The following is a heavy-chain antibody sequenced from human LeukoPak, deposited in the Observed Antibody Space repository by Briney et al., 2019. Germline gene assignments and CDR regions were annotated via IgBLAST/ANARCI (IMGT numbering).Heavy chain of an antibody. CDR2: IYTSGST. CDR3: ARHLQLELLPSYFDY. Sequence: SQTLSLTCTVSGGSISSGGSYWSWIRQPAGKGLEWVGHIYTSGSTNYNPSLKSRVTISVDMSKNQFSLKLSSVTAADTAVYYCARHLQLELLPSYFDYWGQGTLVTVSS. CDR1: GGSISSGGSY. J-gene: IGHJ4*02. V-gene: IGHV4-61*09. D-gene: IGHD1-7*01.